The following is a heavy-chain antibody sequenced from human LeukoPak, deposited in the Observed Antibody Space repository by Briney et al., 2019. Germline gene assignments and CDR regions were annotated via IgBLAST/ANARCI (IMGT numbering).Heavy chain of an antibody. CDR2: ISYDGSKK. V-gene: IGHV3-30-3*01. Sequence: GGSLRLSCAASGIIFSNYAMHWVRQAPGKGLEWVAVISYDGSKKYYADSIKGRFTISRDNSKNTVYLQMNSLRAEDTALYYCARDQRENDYGDSYLDSWGQGTLVTVSS. CDR1: GIIFSNYA. CDR3: ARDQRENDYGDSYLDS. D-gene: IGHD4-17*01. J-gene: IGHJ4*02.